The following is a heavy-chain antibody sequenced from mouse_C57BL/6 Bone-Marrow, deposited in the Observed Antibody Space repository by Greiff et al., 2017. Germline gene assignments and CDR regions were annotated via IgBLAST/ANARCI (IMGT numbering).Heavy chain of an antibody. Sequence: QVQLQQPGAELVKPGASVKMSCKASGYTFTSYWITWVKQRPGQGLEWIGYIYPGNGSTNYNAKFKSKATLTVDTSSNTAYMQLSSLTSEDSAVYYCASGFITTASEYFDYWGQGTTLTVSS. J-gene: IGHJ2*01. CDR2: IYPGNGST. D-gene: IGHD1-1*01. CDR3: ASGFITTASEYFDY. CDR1: GYTFTSYW. V-gene: IGHV1-55*01.